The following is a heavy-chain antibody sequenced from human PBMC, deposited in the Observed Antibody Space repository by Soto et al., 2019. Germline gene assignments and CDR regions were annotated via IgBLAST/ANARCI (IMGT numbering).Heavy chain of an antibody. V-gene: IGHV3-23*01. Sequence: GGSLRLSCAASGFTFSSYAMSWVRQAPGKGLEWVSAISGSGGSTYYADSVKGRFTISRDNSKNTLYLQMNSLRAEDTAVYYCAKYYDILTGYYNYFDYWGQGTLVTV. CDR2: ISGSGGST. CDR3: AKYYDILTGYYNYFDY. D-gene: IGHD3-9*01. CDR1: GFTFSSYA. J-gene: IGHJ4*02.